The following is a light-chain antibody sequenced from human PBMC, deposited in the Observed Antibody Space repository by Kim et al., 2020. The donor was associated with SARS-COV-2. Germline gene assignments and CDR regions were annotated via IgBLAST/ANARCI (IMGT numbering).Light chain of an antibody. CDR2: EIT. J-gene: IGLJ1*01. Sequence: QSALTQPPSASGSPGQSVTISCTGTSSDVGGYNYVSWYQQQPGKAPKLMIYEITKRPSGVPDRFSGSKSGNTASLTVSGLQAEDEAGYYCSSYAGRNSYVFGTGTKVTVL. CDR3: SSYAGRNSYV. V-gene: IGLV2-8*01. CDR1: SSDVGGYNY.